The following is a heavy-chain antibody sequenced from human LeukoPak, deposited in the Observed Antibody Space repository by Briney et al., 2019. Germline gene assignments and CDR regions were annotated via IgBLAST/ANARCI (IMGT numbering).Heavy chain of an antibody. V-gene: IGHV3-74*01. CDR2: INDDGSDT. Sequence: GSLRLSSAASGFTFKLYWMHWVRQVPGKGPVWVARINDDGSDTVYADSVKGRFTISRDDAKNMLFLQMNSLRGEDTAVYHCVRGGPSTWFWGQGTLVTVSS. CDR1: GFTFKLYW. CDR3: VRGGPSTWF. D-gene: IGHD3-22*01. J-gene: IGHJ4*02.